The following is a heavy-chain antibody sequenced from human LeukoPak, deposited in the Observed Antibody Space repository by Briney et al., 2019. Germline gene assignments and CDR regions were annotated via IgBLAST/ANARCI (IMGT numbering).Heavy chain of an antibody. J-gene: IGHJ4*02. CDR2: ISPNSGGT. CDR1: GYTFTGSY. D-gene: IGHD3-9*01. V-gene: IGHV1-2*02. CDR3: ATDHQLMRYPSCSDY. Sequence: ASVKVSFKTSGYTFTGSYLHWVRQAPGQGLEWMGWISPNSGGTNYAQKFQGRVTMTRDTSINTAYMELSGLRSDDTAVYYCATDHQLMRYPSCSDYWGQGTLVTVSP.